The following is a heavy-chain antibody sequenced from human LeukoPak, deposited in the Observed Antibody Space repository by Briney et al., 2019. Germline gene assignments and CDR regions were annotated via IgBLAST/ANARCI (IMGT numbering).Heavy chain of an antibody. Sequence: SVKLSCKASGGTFSSYTISWVRQAPGQGLEWRRRIIPILGIANYAQKFQGRVTITADKSTSTAYMELSSLRSEDTAVYECASCGGLGGYDSRGYSRSQYYFFM. CDR1: GGTFSSYT. D-gene: IGHD3-22*01. J-gene: IGHJ6*03. CDR2: IIPILGIA. CDR3: ASCGGLGGYDSRGYSRSQYYFFM. V-gene: IGHV1-69*02.